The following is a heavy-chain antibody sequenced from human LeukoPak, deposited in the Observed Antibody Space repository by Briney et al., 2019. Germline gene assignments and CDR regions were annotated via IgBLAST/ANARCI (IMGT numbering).Heavy chain of an antibody. V-gene: IGHV3-23*01. D-gene: IGHD1-26*01. J-gene: IGHJ4*02. CDR1: GSTFSSYA. CDR3: AKESSYSFLWELWINDY. CDR2: ISGSGGST. Sequence: GGSLRLSCAASGSTFSSYAMSWVRQAPGKGLEWVSAISGSGGSTYYADSVKGRFTISRDNSKNTLYLQMNSLRAEDTAVYYCAKESSYSFLWELWINDYWGQGTLVTVSS.